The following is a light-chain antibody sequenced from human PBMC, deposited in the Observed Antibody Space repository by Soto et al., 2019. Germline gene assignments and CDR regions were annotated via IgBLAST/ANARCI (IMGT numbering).Light chain of an antibody. V-gene: IGKV1-39*01. CDR3: QQTYSTPLT. J-gene: IGKJ5*01. Sequence: DVLLTQSPSSLSAPVGDRVTITCRASQIIVTYLSWYQQRPGKAPTLLIYGASTLQRGVPSRFSGSGSGTDFTLTINSLQPEDSATYYCQQTYSTPLTFGRGTRLEIK. CDR1: QIIVTY. CDR2: GAS.